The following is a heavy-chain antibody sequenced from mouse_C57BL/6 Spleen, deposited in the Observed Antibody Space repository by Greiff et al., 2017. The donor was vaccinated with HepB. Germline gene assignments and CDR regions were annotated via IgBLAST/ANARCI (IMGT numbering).Heavy chain of an antibody. CDR1: GFNFNDYY. Sequence: VHVKQSGAELVRPGASVKLSCTASGFNFNDYYMHWVKQRPEQGLEWIGRIYPDDGDTEYDSKFKGKATMTADTSSNTAYLQLSSLTSEDTAVYYCTTTGKGYWGQGTTLTVSS. CDR3: TTTGKGY. V-gene: IGHV14-1*01. J-gene: IGHJ2*01. CDR2: IYPDDGDT.